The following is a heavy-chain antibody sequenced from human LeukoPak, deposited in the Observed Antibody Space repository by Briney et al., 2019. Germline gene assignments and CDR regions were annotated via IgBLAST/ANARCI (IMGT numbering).Heavy chain of an antibody. V-gene: IGHV3-21*01. D-gene: IGHD1-26*01. J-gene: IGHJ6*03. CDR2: ITSSGTYI. CDR1: GFTFSSYA. Sequence: GGSLRLSCAASGFTFSSYAMSWVRQAPGKALEWVSSITSSGTYIFYADSVKGRFTISRDNAKNSLYLQMNSLGPEDTAVYYCARDPYSGNYGNYYYYYMDVWGKGTTVTISS. CDR3: ARDPYSGNYGNYYYYYMDV.